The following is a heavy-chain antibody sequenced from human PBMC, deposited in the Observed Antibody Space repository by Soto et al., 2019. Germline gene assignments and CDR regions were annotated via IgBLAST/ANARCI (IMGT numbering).Heavy chain of an antibody. CDR2: IDNSGST. D-gene: IGHD3-3*01. CDR3: ARGGQDFWSGPFDY. CDR1: GGSISNYF. V-gene: IGHV4-4*07. J-gene: IGHJ4*02. Sequence: PSETLSLTCTVSGGSISNYFCNWIRQPAGTGLEWIGRIDNSGSTNYNPSLKRRITMSADTSRNQFSLKLNSVTAADTAVYYGARGGQDFWSGPFDYWGQGALVTVSS.